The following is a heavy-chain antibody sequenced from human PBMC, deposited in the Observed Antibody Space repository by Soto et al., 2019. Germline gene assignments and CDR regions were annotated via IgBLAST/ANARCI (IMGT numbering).Heavy chain of an antibody. Sequence: EVQLVESGGGLVKPGGSLRFSCAASGFNFTSHSMNWVRQAPGKGLEWVSSISRTSNYIYYADSVKGRFTISRDNAKNSLYLQMNSLRAEDTAVYNCARGVDIVLTTHDAFDVWGQGAVVSVSS. CDR2: ISRTSNYI. V-gene: IGHV3-21*01. CDR3: ARGVDIVLTTHDAFDV. D-gene: IGHD5-12*01. CDR1: GFNFTSHS. J-gene: IGHJ3*01.